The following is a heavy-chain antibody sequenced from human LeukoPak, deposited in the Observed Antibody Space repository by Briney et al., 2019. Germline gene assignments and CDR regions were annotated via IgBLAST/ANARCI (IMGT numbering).Heavy chain of an antibody. CDR3: ARDPNVLGITPYYFDF. J-gene: IGHJ4*02. CDR1: GFTFSSYE. Sequence: QPGGSLRLSCAASGFTFSSYEMNWVRQAPGKGLEWVANIKQDGSEKYYVDSVKGRFTISRDNAKNSLFLKTDTLRGDDTGIYYCARDPNVLGITPYYFDFWGQGTLVTVSS. V-gene: IGHV3-7*01. CDR2: IKQDGSEK. D-gene: IGHD3-10*02.